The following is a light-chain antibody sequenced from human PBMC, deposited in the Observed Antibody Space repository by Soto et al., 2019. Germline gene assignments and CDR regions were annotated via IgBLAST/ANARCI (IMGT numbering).Light chain of an antibody. V-gene: IGKV3-20*01. CDR3: HQYGRSASSIT. CDR2: DAS. J-gene: IGKJ3*01. Sequence: ESVLTQSPGTLSLSPGDRATLSCRASQSVRSGHLAWYQQKPGQAPRLVIYDASTRATCIPDRFSGGGSGTDFTLTISRVEPEDFAVYYCHQYGRSASSITFGPWTKVEIK. CDR1: QSVRSGH.